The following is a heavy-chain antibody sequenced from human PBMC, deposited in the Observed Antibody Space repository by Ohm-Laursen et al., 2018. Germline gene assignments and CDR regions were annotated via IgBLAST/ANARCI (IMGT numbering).Heavy chain of an antibody. Sequence: SLRLSCSAFGFTFNSYSMNWVRQAPGKGLEWVSSISSSSSYIYYADSVKGRFTISRDNAKNSLYLQMSSLRAEDTAVYYCARDSYSAYGLGGWGQGTLVTVSS. V-gene: IGHV3-21*01. J-gene: IGHJ4*02. CDR1: GFTFNSYS. D-gene: IGHD5-12*01. CDR2: ISSSSSYI. CDR3: ARDSYSAYGLGG.